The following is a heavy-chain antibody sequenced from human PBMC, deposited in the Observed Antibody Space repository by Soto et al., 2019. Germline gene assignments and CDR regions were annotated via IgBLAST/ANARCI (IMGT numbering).Heavy chain of an antibody. J-gene: IGHJ6*02. CDR2: ISGSGGST. V-gene: IGHV3-23*01. CDR3: AKGGREIYYYYGMDV. D-gene: IGHD1-26*01. Sequence: PGGSLRLSCAASGFTFSSYAMRWVRHAPGKGLEWVSAISGSGGSTYYADSVKGRFTISRDNSKNTLYLQMNSLRAEDTAVYYCAKGGREIYYYYGMDVWGQGTTVTVSS. CDR1: GFTFSSYA.